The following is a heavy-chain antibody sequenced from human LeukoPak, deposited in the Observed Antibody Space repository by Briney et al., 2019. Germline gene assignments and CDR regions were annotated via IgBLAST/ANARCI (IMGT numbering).Heavy chain of an antibody. V-gene: IGHV3-30-3*01. Sequence: PGGSLRLSCAASGFTSSSYAMHWVRQAPGKGLEWVAVISYDGSNKYYADSVKGRFTISRDNSKNTLYLQMNSLRAEDTAVYYCARDSWILTGFEAFDIWGQGTMVTVSS. D-gene: IGHD3-9*01. CDR1: GFTSSSYA. CDR3: ARDSWILTGFEAFDI. CDR2: ISYDGSNK. J-gene: IGHJ3*02.